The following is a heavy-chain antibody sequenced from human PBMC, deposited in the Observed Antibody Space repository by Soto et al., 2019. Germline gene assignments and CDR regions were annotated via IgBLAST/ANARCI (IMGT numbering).Heavy chain of an antibody. J-gene: IGHJ6*02. D-gene: IGHD2-2*02. CDR3: AREYTAWPLAYGLDV. V-gene: IGHV3-21*01. CDR2: ISSRSDI. Sequence: GGSLRLSCVGSGFTFSTYSINWVRQAPGKGLEWVSSISSRSDIYYADSVKGRFTISRDDAKNSVSLQMNSLRAEDTAVYYCAREYTAWPLAYGLDVWGQGTTVTVSS. CDR1: GFTFSTYS.